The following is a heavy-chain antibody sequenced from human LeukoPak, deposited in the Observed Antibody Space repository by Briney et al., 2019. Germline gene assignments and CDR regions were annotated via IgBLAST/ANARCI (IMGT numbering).Heavy chain of an antibody. D-gene: IGHD6-13*01. Sequence: GGSLRLSCAASGFTFSSYWMSWVRQAPGKGLEWVANIKQDGSEKYYVDSVEGRFTISRDNAKKSLYLQMNSLRAEDTAVYYCAREGYSSSHLDYWGQGTLVTVSS. V-gene: IGHV3-7*05. J-gene: IGHJ4*02. CDR1: GFTFSSYW. CDR2: IKQDGSEK. CDR3: AREGYSSSHLDY.